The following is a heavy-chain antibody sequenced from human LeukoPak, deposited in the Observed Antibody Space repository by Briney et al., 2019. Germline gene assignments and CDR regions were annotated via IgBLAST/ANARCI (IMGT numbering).Heavy chain of an antibody. CDR2: ISAYNGNT. CDR1: GYTFTSYA. Sequence: GASVNVSCKASGYTFTSYAMNWVRQAPGQGLEWMGWISAYNGNTNYAQKLQGRVTMTTDTSTRTAYMELRSLRSDDTAVYYCARVAVWWEGENYFDYWGQGTLVTVSS. CDR3: ARVAVWWEGENYFDY. V-gene: IGHV1-18*01. D-gene: IGHD1-26*01. J-gene: IGHJ4*02.